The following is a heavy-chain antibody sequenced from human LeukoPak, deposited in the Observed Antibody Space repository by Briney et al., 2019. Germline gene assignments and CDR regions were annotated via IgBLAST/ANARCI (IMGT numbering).Heavy chain of an antibody. Sequence: ASVKVSCKASGSIFTGYYMHWVRQAPGQGLEWMGWINANSGGTNYAQKFQGRVTMTRDTSISTAYMELSRLRSDDTAVYYCARDLYYYDSSCYYPWGQGTLVTVSS. J-gene: IGHJ5*02. CDR3: ARDLYYYDSSCYYP. CDR2: INANSGGT. CDR1: GSIFTGYY. V-gene: IGHV1-2*02. D-gene: IGHD3-22*01.